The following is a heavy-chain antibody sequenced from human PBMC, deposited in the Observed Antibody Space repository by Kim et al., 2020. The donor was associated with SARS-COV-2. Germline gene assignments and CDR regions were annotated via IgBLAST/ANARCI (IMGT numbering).Heavy chain of an antibody. Sequence: GGSLRLFCAASGFTFSSYGMNWVRQAPGKGLEWVSYISISSSTIYYADSVKGRFTISRDNAKNSLYLQMNSLRAEDTAVYSCARDNWGYSGYGNYYGMDVWGQGTTVTVSS. J-gene: IGHJ6*02. V-gene: IGHV3-48*04. CDR1: GFTFSSYG. D-gene: IGHD5-12*01. CDR3: ARDNWGYSGYGNYYGMDV. CDR2: ISISSSTI.